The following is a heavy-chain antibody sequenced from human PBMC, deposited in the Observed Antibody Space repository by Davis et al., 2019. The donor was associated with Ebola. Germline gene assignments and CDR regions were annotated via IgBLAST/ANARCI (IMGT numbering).Heavy chain of an antibody. Sequence: GESLKISCAASGFTFSDYYMSWIRQAPGKGLEWVSYISSSGSTIYYADSVKGRFTISRDNAKNSLYLQMNSLRAEDTAVYYCARVGASGSYSGLDYWGQGTLVTVSS. CDR1: GFTFSDYY. V-gene: IGHV3-11*01. J-gene: IGHJ4*02. CDR3: ARVGASGSYSGLDY. D-gene: IGHD1-26*01. CDR2: ISSSGSTI.